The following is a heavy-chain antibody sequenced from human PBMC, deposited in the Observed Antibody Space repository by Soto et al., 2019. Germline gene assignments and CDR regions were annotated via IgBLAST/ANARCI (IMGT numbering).Heavy chain of an antibody. V-gene: IGHV1-3*01. CDR2: INAGNGNT. D-gene: IGHD3-9*01. CDR1: GYTFTSYA. Sequence: QVQLVQSGAEVKKPGASVKVSCKASGYTFTSYAMHWVRQAPGQRLEWMGWINAGNGNTKYSQKFQGRVTITRDTSASTAYMELSSLRSEDTAVYYCARATIRYNWFDPWGQGTLATVS. CDR3: ARATIRYNWFDP. J-gene: IGHJ5*02.